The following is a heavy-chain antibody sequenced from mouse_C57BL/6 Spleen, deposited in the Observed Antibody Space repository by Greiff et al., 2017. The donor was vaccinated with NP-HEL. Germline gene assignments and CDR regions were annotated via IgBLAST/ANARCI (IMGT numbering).Heavy chain of an antibody. CDR1: GFTFSSYA. J-gene: IGHJ2*01. CDR2: ISDGGSYT. D-gene: IGHD1-1*01. Sequence: EVQVVESGGGLVKPGGSLKLSCAASGFTFSSYAMSWVRQTPEKRLEWVATISDGGSYTYYPDNVKGRFTISRDNAKNNLYLQMSHLKSEDTAMYYCARGGIITSYYFDYWGQGTTLTVSS. CDR3: ARGGIITSYYFDY. V-gene: IGHV5-4*01.